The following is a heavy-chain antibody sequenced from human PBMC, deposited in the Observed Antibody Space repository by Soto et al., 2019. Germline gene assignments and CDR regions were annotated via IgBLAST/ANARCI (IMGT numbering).Heavy chain of an antibody. CDR2: IHDSGQT. CDR3: ARHVPLDDWLDP. J-gene: IGHJ5*02. D-gene: IGHD3-9*01. V-gene: IGHV4-39*01. CDR1: GGSISRSTYF. Sequence: QLQLQESGPGLVKPSETLSLTCTVSGGSISRSTYFWGWIRQPPGKGLEWIAIIHDSGQTFYNPSLRSRVAISVDTSKNQFSLNLISVTAADTAVYYCARHVPLDDWLDPWGQGTLVTVSS.